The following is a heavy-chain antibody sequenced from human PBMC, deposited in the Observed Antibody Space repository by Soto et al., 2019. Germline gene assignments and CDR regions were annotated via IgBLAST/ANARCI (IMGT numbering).Heavy chain of an antibody. J-gene: IGHJ4*02. Sequence: QLQLQESGSGLVKPSQTLSLTCAVSGGSISSGGYSWSWIRQPPGKGLEWIGYIYPSGSTYYNPSLNTRVTTSVDRSQNHFSRELSSVTAADTAVYYCAGVVVAAPYYFDYWGQGTLVTVSS. CDR1: GGSISSGGYS. V-gene: IGHV4-30-2*01. CDR3: AGVVVAAPYYFDY. D-gene: IGHD2-15*01. CDR2: IYPSGST.